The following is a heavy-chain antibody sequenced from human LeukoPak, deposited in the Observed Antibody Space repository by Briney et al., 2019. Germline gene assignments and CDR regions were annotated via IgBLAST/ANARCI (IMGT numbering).Heavy chain of an antibody. J-gene: IGHJ4*02. CDR2: ISSSSSYI. D-gene: IGHD3-10*01. CDR1: GFTFSSYS. V-gene: IGHV3-21*04. Sequence: GGSLRLSCAASGFTFSSYSMNWVRQAPGKGLEWVSSISSSSSYIYYADSVKGRFTISRDNAKNTLYLQMNSLRAEDTAVYYCAKDRRAGSYDYWGQGTLVTVSS. CDR3: AKDRRAGSYDY.